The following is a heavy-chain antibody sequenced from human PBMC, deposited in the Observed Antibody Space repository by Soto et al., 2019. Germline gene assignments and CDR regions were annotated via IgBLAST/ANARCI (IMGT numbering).Heavy chain of an antibody. CDR3: AKTGPYCGGDCSRYFYGMDV. CDR2: IWGSGDRT. V-gene: IGHV3-23*01. CDR1: GFAFRTYA. J-gene: IGHJ6*02. D-gene: IGHD2-21*02. Sequence: LRLSCAASGFAFRTYAMAWVRQAPGKGLEWVSSIWGSGDRTFYADSVKGRFTISRDNPRNTLYLQMYSLTAEDTALYYCAKTGPYCGGDCSRYFYGMDVWGQGTTVTVSS.